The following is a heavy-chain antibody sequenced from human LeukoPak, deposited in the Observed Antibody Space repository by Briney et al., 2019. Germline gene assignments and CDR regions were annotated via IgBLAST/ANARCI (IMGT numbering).Heavy chain of an antibody. V-gene: IGHV3-30*02. CDR2: IRYDGSNK. CDR3: AILEEHHYYDSSGYYDFDY. CDR1: GFTFNTFG. D-gene: IGHD3-22*01. Sequence: GGSLRLSCAASGFTFNTFGMHWVRQTPGKGLEWVAFIRYDGSNKYYADSVKGRFTISRDNSKNTLYLQTNSLRAEDTAVYYCAILEEHHYYDSSGYYDFDYWGQGTLVTVSS. J-gene: IGHJ4*02.